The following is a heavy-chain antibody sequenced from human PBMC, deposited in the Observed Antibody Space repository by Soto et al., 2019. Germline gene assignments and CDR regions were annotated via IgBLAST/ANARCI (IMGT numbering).Heavy chain of an antibody. Sequence: EVQLVESGGGLVKPGGSLRLSCAASGFTFSSYTMNWVRQAPGKGLEWVSSLSSSGTYIFFADSVKGRFTISRDNAKNSLYLQMNSLRAEDTAVYYCARGSDCGSDCYYNYYGLDVWGQGTTVTVSS. CDR1: GFTFSSYT. CDR3: ARGSDCGSDCYYNYYGLDV. V-gene: IGHV3-21*02. CDR2: LSSSGTYI. D-gene: IGHD2-21*02. J-gene: IGHJ6*02.